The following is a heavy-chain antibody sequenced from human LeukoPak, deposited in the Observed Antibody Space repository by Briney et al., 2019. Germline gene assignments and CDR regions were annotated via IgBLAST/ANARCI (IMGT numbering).Heavy chain of an antibody. CDR1: GFTFSSYA. D-gene: IGHD1-26*01. J-gene: IGHJ4*02. CDR2: ISGSGGST. CDR3: AKDAWEVGATSEIDY. V-gene: IGHV3-23*01. Sequence: PGGSLRLSCAASGFTFSSYAMSWVRQAPGKGLEWVSAISGSGGSTYYADSVKGRFTISRGNSKNKVYLQMNSLRAEDTAVYYCAKDAWEVGATSEIDYWGQGTLVTVSS.